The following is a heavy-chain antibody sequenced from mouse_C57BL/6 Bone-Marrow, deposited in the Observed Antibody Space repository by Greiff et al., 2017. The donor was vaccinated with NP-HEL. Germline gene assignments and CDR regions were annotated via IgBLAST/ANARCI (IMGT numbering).Heavy chain of an antibody. CDR3: ARLGFYYGNFFDY. CDR1: GYTFTSYD. J-gene: IGHJ2*01. CDR2: IYPRDGST. Sequence: QVQLQQSGPELVKPGASVKLSCKASGYTFTSYDINWVKQRPGQGLEWIGWIYPRDGSTKYNEKFKGTATLTVDTSSRTAYMELHSLTSEDSAVYFCARLGFYYGNFFDYWGQGTTLTVSS. D-gene: IGHD2-1*01. V-gene: IGHV1-85*01.